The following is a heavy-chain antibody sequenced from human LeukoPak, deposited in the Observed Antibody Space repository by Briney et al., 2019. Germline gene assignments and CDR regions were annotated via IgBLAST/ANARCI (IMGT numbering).Heavy chain of an antibody. D-gene: IGHD6-13*01. CDR1: GGSISSSSYY. V-gene: IGHV4-39*01. Sequence: PSETLSLTCTVSGGSISSSSYYWGWIRQPPGKGLEWIGSIYYSGSTYYNPSLKSRVTISVDTSKNQFSLKLSSVTAADTAVYYCARHSLPPPVSSPQGPGWFDPWGQGTLVTVSS. CDR3: ARHSLPPPVSSPQGPGWFDP. CDR2: IYYSGST. J-gene: IGHJ5*02.